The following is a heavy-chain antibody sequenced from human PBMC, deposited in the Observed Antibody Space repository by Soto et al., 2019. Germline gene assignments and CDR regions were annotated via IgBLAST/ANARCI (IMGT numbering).Heavy chain of an antibody. CDR1: GFTFSSYA. CDR3: ARVGDYGSGSYYNAPDYYYYGMDV. D-gene: IGHD3-10*01. V-gene: IGHV3-30-3*01. Sequence: VQLVESGGGLVQPGGSLRLSCAASGFTFSSYAMHWVRQAPGKGLEWVAVISYDGSNKYYADSVKGRFTISRDNSKNTLYLQMNSLRAEDTAVYYCARVGDYGSGSYYNAPDYYYYGMDVWGQGTTVTVSS. CDR2: ISYDGSNK. J-gene: IGHJ6*02.